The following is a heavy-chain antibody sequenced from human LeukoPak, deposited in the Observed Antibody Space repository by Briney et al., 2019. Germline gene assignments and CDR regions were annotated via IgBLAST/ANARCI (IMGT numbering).Heavy chain of an antibody. CDR1: GFTFSSYA. J-gene: IGHJ4*02. CDR3: AKDPEIAWDNSGYTGDFFDY. D-gene: IGHD6-19*01. V-gene: IGHV3-23*01. CDR2: ISGSGGST. Sequence: PGGSLRLSCAASGFTFSSYAMSWVRQAPGKGLEWVSAISGSGGSTYYADSVKGRFTISRDNSKNTLYLQMNSLRAEDTAVYYCAKDPEIAWDNSGYTGDFFDYWGQGTLVTVSS.